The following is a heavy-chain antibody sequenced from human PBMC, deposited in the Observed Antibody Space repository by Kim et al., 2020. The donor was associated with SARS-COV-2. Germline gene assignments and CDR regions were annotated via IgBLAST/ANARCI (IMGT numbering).Heavy chain of an antibody. J-gene: IGHJ6*02. Sequence: SETLSLTCTVSGGSISSSSYYWGWIRQPPGKGLEWIGSIYYSGSTYYNPSLKSRVTISVDTSKNQFSLKLSSVTAVDTAVYYCARILDATYYYYYGMDVWGQGTTVTVSS. V-gene: IGHV4-39*01. CDR2: IYYSGST. D-gene: IGHD1-1*01. CDR3: ARILDATYYYYYGMDV. CDR1: GGSISSSSYY.